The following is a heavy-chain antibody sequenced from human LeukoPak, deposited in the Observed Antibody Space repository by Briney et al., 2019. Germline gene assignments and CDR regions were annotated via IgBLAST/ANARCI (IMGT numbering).Heavy chain of an antibody. Sequence: ASVKVSCEASGYTFTGYYMHWVRQAPGQGLEWMGRINPNSGGTNYAQKFQGRVTMTRDTSISTAYMELSRLRSDDTAVYYCASTSGDTNYYGMDVWGQGTTVTVSS. J-gene: IGHJ6*02. D-gene: IGHD2-2*02. V-gene: IGHV1-2*06. CDR3: ASTSGDTNYYGMDV. CDR2: INPNSGGT. CDR1: GYTFTGYY.